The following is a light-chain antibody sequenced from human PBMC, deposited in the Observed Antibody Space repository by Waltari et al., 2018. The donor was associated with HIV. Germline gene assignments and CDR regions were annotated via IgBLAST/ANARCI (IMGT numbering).Light chain of an antibody. CDR3: QVWDSGSDHYV. CDR2: DDS. Sequence: SYVLTQPPSVSVAPGQTARITCGGNNIGSKSVHWYQQKPGQAPVLVVYDDSERPSGIPERCSGSNSGNTATLTISRVEAGDEADYYCQVWDSGSDHYVFGTGTKVTVL. CDR1: NIGSKS. V-gene: IGLV3-21*02. J-gene: IGLJ1*01.